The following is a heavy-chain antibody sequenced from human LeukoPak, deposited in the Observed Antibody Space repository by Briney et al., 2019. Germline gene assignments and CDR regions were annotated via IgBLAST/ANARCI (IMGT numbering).Heavy chain of an antibody. D-gene: IGHD3-3*01. J-gene: IGHJ4*02. CDR1: GFTFSSYW. CDR2: IKLDGSEK. V-gene: IGHV3-7*01. Sequence: GGSLRLSCAASGFTFSSYWMTWVRQAPGKGLQWVANIKLDGSEKYYVDSVKGRFTISRDNAKNSLYLQMNSLRVEDTAVYYCARAPREWLLGYCFDSWGQGTLVTVSS. CDR3: ARAPREWLLGYCFDS.